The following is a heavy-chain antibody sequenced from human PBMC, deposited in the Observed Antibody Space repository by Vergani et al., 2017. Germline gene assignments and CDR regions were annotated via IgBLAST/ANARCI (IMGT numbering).Heavy chain of an antibody. V-gene: IGHV1-18*01. D-gene: IGHD2-2*01. CDR1: GYTFTSYG. Sequence: QVQLVQSGAEVKKPGASVKVSCKASGYTFTSYGISWVRQAPGQGLEWMGWISAYNGNTNYAQKLQGRVTMTTDTSTSTAYMELRSLRSDDTAVYYCAYSYCSSTSCSRGGYYYYGMDVWGQGTTVTVSS. CDR2: ISAYNGNT. J-gene: IGHJ6*02. CDR3: AYSYCSSTSCSRGGYYYYGMDV.